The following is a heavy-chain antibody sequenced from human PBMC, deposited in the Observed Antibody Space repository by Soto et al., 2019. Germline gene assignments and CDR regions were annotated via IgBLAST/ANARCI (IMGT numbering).Heavy chain of an antibody. Sequence: QVQLVQSGAEVKKPGASVKVSCKASGYTFTSYAMHWVRQAPGQRLEWMGWINAGNGNTKYSQKFQGRVTINRDTSASTAYMELSSLRSEDTAVYSCARGGSLYWYFDLWGRGTLVTVSS. CDR3: ARGGSLYWYFDL. CDR1: GYTFTSYA. V-gene: IGHV1-3*01. J-gene: IGHJ2*01. D-gene: IGHD1-26*01. CDR2: INAGNGNT.